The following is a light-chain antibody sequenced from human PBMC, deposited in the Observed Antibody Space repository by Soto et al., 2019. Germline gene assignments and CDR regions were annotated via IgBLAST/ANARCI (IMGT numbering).Light chain of an antibody. J-gene: IGKJ5*01. V-gene: IGKV3-15*01. CDR2: DVS. CDR3: QQYNNWPFS. Sequence: EIVMTQSPATLFVSPGDRAILSCRAGQGVTTNFAWYQQKSGQSPRLLIYDVSHRATGVPARFSGTGSGTDFTLTISGLQSEDFAVYFCQQYNNWPFSFGQGTRLEVK. CDR1: QGVTTN.